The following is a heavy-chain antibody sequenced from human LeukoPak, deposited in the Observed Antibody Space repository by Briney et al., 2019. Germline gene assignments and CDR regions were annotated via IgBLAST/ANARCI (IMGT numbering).Heavy chain of an antibody. D-gene: IGHD6-19*01. CDR2: ISSSSSYI. J-gene: IGHJ5*02. Sequence: GALRLSCAASGFTFSSYSMNWVRQAPGKGLEWVSSISSSSSYIYYADSVKGRFTISRDNAKNSLYLQMNSLRAEDTAVYYCARATWEGGWPQFNWFDPWGQGTLVTVSS. CDR1: GFTFSSYS. V-gene: IGHV3-21*01. CDR3: ARATWEGGWPQFNWFDP.